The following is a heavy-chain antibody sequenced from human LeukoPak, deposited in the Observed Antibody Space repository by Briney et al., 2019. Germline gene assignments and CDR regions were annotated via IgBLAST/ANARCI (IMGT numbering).Heavy chain of an antibody. Sequence: GGSLRLSCAASGFTFSDSYMSWIRQAPGKGLEWVSYTSTSGYSNDADSVEGRFTVSRDNAKNSLYPQMNSLRAEDTALYYCARTRGLGPGGFFDSWGQGSLVTVSS. J-gene: IGHJ4*02. D-gene: IGHD3/OR15-3a*01. CDR2: TSTSGYS. CDR3: ARTRGLGPGGFFDS. CDR1: GFTFSDSY. V-gene: IGHV3-11*03.